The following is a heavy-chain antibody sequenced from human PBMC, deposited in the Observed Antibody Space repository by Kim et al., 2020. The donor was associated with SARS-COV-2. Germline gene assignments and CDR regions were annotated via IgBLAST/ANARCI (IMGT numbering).Heavy chain of an antibody. Sequence: GGSLRLSCAPSGFTFSTYRMHWVRQAPGKGLVWVSRIESDGRNRNYVDSVKGRFTVSRDNAKDTLYLQMNSLRAEDTAVYYCIRGTPAAFDPWGQGTLVTVSS. CDR2: IESDGRNR. V-gene: IGHV3-74*01. CDR3: IRGTPAAFDP. D-gene: IGHD2-15*01. J-gene: IGHJ5*02. CDR1: GFTFSTYR.